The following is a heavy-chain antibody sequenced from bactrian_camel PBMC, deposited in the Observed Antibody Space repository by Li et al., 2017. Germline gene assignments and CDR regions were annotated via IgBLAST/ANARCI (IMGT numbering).Heavy chain of an antibody. CDR3: AAQVGAYDEYNY. Sequence: HVQLVESGGALVQPGGSLRLSCAASGFRFSDKDMAWIRQAPGKGLEWISSINRDPRYTYHADSVKGRFTISVDNAKNIVSLQMNSLKSEDTALYYCAAQVGAYDEYNYWGQGTQVTVS. CDR1: GFRFSDKD. J-gene: IGHJ4*01. V-gene: IGHV3-2*01. CDR2: INRDPRYT. D-gene: IGHD5*01.